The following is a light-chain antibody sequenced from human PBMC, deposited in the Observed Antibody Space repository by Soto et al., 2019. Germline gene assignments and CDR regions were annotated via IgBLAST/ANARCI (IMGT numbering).Light chain of an antibody. CDR2: AAS. J-gene: IGKJ1*01. Sequence: DIQMTQSPSSLSASVGDRVTITCRASQSISSYLNWYQQKPGKAPQLLIYAASSLQSGVPSRFSGSGSGTDFTLTISSLQPEDCATDDCTQSYSTPSTFGQGTKVEIK. V-gene: IGKV1-39*01. CDR3: TQSYSTPST. CDR1: QSISSY.